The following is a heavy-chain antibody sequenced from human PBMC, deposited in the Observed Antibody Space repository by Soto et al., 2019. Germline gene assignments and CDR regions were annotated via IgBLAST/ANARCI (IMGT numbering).Heavy chain of an antibody. CDR2: ISAHNGNT. CDR3: ARMDMYTTMGTLDV. J-gene: IGHJ6*02. CDR1: GYTFNSYG. D-gene: IGHD5-18*01. V-gene: IGHV1-18*04. Sequence: ASVKVSCKASGYTFNSYGISWVRQAPGQGLEWMGWISAHNGNTNYAEKLQDRVTMTTDTSTSTAYMELRSLRSDDTAVYYCARMDMYTTMGTLDVWGLGTTVTVPS.